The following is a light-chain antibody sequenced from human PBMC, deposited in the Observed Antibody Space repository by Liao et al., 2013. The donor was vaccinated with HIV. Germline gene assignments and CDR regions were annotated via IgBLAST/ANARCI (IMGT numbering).Light chain of an antibody. CDR3: QVWDSSSDHYV. Sequence: YMLAQPPSLSVAPGGTATMTCGGEVIGTKSVNWYRHKPGQAPVMVIFYDRDRPSGIPDRFSGSRSGNTATLSISRAEAGDEADYYCQVWDSSSDHYVFGIGTKVTVL. CDR2: YDR. V-gene: IGLV3-21*04. CDR1: VIGTKS. J-gene: IGLJ1*01.